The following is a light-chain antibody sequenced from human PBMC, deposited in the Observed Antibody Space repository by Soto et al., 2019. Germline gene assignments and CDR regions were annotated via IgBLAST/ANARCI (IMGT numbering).Light chain of an antibody. CDR1: RSNIGAGYD. Sequence: QSVLTQPPSVSGAPGQRVTISCTGSRSNIGAGYDVHWYQQLPGTAPKLLIYGNSNRPSGVPDRFSGSKSGTSASLAITGLQAEDEADYYCQSYDSSLSGFYVFGTGTKLTVL. CDR3: QSYDSSLSGFYV. V-gene: IGLV1-40*01. CDR2: GNS. J-gene: IGLJ1*01.